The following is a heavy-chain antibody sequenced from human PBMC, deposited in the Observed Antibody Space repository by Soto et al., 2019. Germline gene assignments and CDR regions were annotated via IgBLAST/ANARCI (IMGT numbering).Heavy chain of an antibody. CDR3: ARRYGGNFDY. D-gene: IGHD3-16*01. CDR2: IYYSGST. CDR1: GGSISSYY. Sequence: QVQLQESGPGLVKPSETLSLTCTVSGGSISSYYWSWIRQPPGKGLEWIGYIYYSGSTNYNPSFKGRVTISVDTSKNQFSLKLSSVTAADTAVYYCARRYGGNFDYWGQGTLVTVSS. V-gene: IGHV4-59*01. J-gene: IGHJ4*02.